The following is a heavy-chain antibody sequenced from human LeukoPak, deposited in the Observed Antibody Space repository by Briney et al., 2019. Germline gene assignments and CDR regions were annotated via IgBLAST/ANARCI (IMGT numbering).Heavy chain of an antibody. CDR1: GGSISSGSYY. V-gene: IGHV4-61*02. J-gene: IGHJ4*02. D-gene: IGHD5-12*01. CDR2: IYTSGST. CDR3: ARGTTGYEPFDY. Sequence: PSETLSLTCTVSGGSISSGSYYWSWIRQPAGKGLEWIGRIYTSGSTNYNPSLKSRVTISVDTSKNQFSLKLSSVTAADTAVYYCARGTTGYEPFDYWGQGTLVTVSS.